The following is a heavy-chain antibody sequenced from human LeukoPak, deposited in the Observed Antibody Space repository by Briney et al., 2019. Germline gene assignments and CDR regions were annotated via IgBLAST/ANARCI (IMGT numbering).Heavy chain of an antibody. D-gene: IGHD1-26*01. CDR3: AKFGSMGELGGKKLNFDY. CDR1: GFTLNNYA. V-gene: IGHV3-23*01. J-gene: IGHJ4*02. CDR2: ISGSGGST. Sequence: PGGSLRLSCAASGFTLNNYAMSWVRQAPGKGLEWVSAISGSGGSTYYADSVKGRFTISRDNSKNTLYLQMNSLRAEDTAVYYCAKFGSMGELGGKKLNFDYWGQGTLVTVSS.